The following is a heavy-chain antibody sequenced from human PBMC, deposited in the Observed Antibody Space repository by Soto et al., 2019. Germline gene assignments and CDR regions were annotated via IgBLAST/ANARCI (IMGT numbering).Heavy chain of an antibody. CDR1: GYTFTSYD. CDR2: MNPNTGNT. J-gene: IGHJ5*02. V-gene: IGHV1-8*01. Sequence: ASVKDSCKASGYTFTSYDINWVRQATGQGLEWMGWMNPNTGNTGYALKFQGRVTMTRNTSISTAYMELSSLRSEDTAVYYCARRSGHYDILTGYYIQEDNWFDPWGQGTLVTVSS. D-gene: IGHD3-9*01. CDR3: ARRSGHYDILTGYYIQEDNWFDP.